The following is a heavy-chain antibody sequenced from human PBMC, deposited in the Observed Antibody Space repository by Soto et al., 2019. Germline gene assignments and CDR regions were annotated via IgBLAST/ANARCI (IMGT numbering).Heavy chain of an antibody. CDR2: ISAYNGNT. V-gene: IGHV1-18*01. J-gene: IGHJ4*02. D-gene: IGHD6-19*01. CDR1: GYTFPSYG. Sequence: ASVKVSCKASGYTFPSYGISWVRQAPGQGLEWMGWISAYNGNTNYAQKLQGRVTMTTDTSTSTAYMELRSLRSDDTAVYYCARWYSSGWDEDFDYWGQGTLVTVSS. CDR3: ARWYSSGWDEDFDY.